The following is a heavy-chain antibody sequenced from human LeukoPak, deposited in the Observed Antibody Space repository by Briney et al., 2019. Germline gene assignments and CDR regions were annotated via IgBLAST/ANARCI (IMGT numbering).Heavy chain of an antibody. V-gene: IGHV3-66*01. CDR2: IYSGGST. CDR1: GFTVSSNY. CDR3: AREVRVTDAFDI. J-gene: IGHJ3*02. Sequence: GGSLRLSCAASGFTVSSNYMSWVRQAPGKGLEWVSVIYSGGSTYYADSVKGRFTISRDNSKNTLYLEMNSLRAEDTAVYYCAREVRVTDAFDIWGQGTMVTVSS.